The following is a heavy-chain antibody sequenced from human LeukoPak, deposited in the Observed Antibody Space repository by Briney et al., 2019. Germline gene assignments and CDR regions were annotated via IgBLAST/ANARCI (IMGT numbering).Heavy chain of an antibody. Sequence: PGGSLRLSCAASGFTFSSYGMHWVRQAPGKGLEWVAVISYDGSNKYYADSAKGRFTISRDNSKNTLYLQMNSLRAEDTAVYYCAKWAMASGQHAFDIWGQGTMVTVSS. CDR1: GFTFSSYG. CDR3: AKWAMASGQHAFDI. V-gene: IGHV3-30*18. D-gene: IGHD5-18*01. J-gene: IGHJ3*02. CDR2: ISYDGSNK.